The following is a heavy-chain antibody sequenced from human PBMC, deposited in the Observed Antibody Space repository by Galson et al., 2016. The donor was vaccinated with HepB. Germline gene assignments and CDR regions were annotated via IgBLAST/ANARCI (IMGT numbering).Heavy chain of an antibody. D-gene: IGHD6-6*01. Sequence: SLRLSCAASGFTFSSYWMNWVRQAPGKGLEWVAIIKQDGSAKYYVDSLKGRFTISRDNAKNSLYLQMSSLRPEDTAVYYCAKVRQLAYSYGMDVWGQGTTVTVSS. CDR2: IKQDGSAK. J-gene: IGHJ6*02. CDR1: GFTFSSYW. V-gene: IGHV3-7*05. CDR3: AKVRQLAYSYGMDV.